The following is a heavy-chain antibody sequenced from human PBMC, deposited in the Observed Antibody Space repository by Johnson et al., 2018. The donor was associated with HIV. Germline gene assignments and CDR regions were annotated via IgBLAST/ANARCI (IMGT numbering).Heavy chain of an antibody. J-gene: IGHJ3*02. CDR3: ARAPYSSSWYRNAFDI. Sequence: QVQLVESGGGVDQPGRSLRLSCAASGFTFNSYAMHWVCQAPGKGLAWVAVISYDGSNHYYADSVKGRFTISRDNSKNTLYLQMNSLRAEDTAVYYCARAPYSSSWYRNAFDIWGQGTMVTVS. CDR1: GFTFNSYA. CDR2: ISYDGSNH. V-gene: IGHV3-30-3*01. D-gene: IGHD6-13*01.